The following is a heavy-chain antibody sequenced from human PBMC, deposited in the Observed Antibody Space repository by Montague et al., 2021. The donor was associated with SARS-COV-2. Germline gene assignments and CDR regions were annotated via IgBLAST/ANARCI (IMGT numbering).Heavy chain of an antibody. Sequence: SLRPSCAASGFTFRRYDMHWVRQTTGKGLEWVPIIGTAGDTYYAASVKGRFTISRENAKNSLYLQMNSLRVGDTAVYYCAGGPTRDSREKGGMDVWGQGTTVIVSS. CDR1: GFTFRRYD. V-gene: IGHV3-13*01. CDR3: AGGPTRDSREKGGMDV. D-gene: IGHD1/OR15-1a*01. CDR2: IGTAGDT. J-gene: IGHJ6*02.